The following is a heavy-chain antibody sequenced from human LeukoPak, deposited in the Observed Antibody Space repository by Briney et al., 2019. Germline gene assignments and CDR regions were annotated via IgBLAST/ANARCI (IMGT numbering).Heavy chain of an antibody. J-gene: IGHJ4*02. D-gene: IGHD5-18*01. CDR3: ARVKKGYSYGTAFDY. CDR1: GYTFTSYA. Sequence: ASVKVSCKASGYTFTSYAMHWVRQAPGQRLEWMGWINAGNGNTKYSQKFQGRVTITRDTSASTAYMELRSLRSDDTAVYYCARVKKGYSYGTAFDYWGQGTLVTVSS. V-gene: IGHV1-3*01. CDR2: INAGNGNT.